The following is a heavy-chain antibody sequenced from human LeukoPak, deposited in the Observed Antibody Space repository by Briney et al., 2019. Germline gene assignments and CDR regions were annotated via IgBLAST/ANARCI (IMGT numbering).Heavy chain of an antibody. V-gene: IGHV3-21*01. CDR2: ISSSSSYI. CDR3: ARGGNSYGYGPDY. D-gene: IGHD5-18*01. CDR1: GFTFSSYS. J-gene: IGHJ4*02. Sequence: GGSLRLSCAASGFTFSSYSMNWVRQAPGKGLEWVSSISSSSSYIYYADSVKGRFTISRDNAKNSLYLQMNSPRAEDTAVYYCARGGNSYGYGPDYWGQGTLVTVSS.